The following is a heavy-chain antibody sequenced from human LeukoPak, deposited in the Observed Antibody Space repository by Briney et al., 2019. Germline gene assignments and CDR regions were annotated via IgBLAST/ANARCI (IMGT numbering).Heavy chain of an antibody. Sequence: GGSLRLSCAASGFTFSSYAMSWVRQAPGKGLEWVSAISGSGGSTYYADSVKGRFTISRDNSKNTLYLQMNSLRDDDTAVYYCARDIPGAASAFDVWGQGTMVTVSS. CDR3: ARDIPGAASAFDV. D-gene: IGHD2-2*01. CDR2: ISGSGGST. CDR1: GFTFSSYA. V-gene: IGHV3-23*01. J-gene: IGHJ3*01.